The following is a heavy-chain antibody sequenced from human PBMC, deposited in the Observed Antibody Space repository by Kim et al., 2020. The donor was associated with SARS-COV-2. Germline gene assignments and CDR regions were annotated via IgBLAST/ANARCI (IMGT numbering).Heavy chain of an antibody. D-gene: IGHD2-15*01. Sequence: GGSLRLSCAASGFTFSNAWMSWVRQAPGKGLEWVGRIKSKTDGGTTDYAAPVKGGFTISRDDSKNTLYLQMKSLKTEDTAVYYCTTEYCSGGSCYSYYYYYGMDVWGQGTTVTVS. J-gene: IGHJ6*02. V-gene: IGHV3-15*01. CDR2: IKSKTDGGTT. CDR3: TTEYCSGGSCYSYYYYYGMDV. CDR1: GFTFSNAW.